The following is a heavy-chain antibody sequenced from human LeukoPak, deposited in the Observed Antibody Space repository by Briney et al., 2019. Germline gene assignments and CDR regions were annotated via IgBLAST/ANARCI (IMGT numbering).Heavy chain of an antibody. Sequence: GGSLRLSCAASGFAFSNSPLTWVRQAPGKGLFWVSSISDSGSNTYYADSVKGRFTISRDNSKNTLYLQMNSLRAEDTAVYYCASRPPHGSDFVPLDFWGQGTLVTVSS. CDR1: GFAFSNSP. V-gene: IGHV3-23*01. D-gene: IGHD2-21*02. CDR2: ISDSGSNT. CDR3: ASRPPHGSDFVPLDF. J-gene: IGHJ4*02.